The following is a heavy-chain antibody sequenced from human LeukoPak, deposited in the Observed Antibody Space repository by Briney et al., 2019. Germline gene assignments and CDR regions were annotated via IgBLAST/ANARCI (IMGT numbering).Heavy chain of an antibody. V-gene: IGHV3-48*02. J-gene: IGHJ4*02. CDR3: VRSRYCSVGRCYSDY. Sequence: GGSLRLSCAASGFTFSSYSMNWVRQAPGKGLEWVSYISSSSSTIYYADSVKGRFTISRDNAKNSLYLQMNSLRDEDTAVYYCVRSRYCSVGRCYSDYWGQGTLVTVSS. CDR2: ISSSSSTI. CDR1: GFTFSSYS. D-gene: IGHD2-15*01.